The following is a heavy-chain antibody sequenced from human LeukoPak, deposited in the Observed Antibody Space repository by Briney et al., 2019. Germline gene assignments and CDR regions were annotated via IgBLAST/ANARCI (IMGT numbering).Heavy chain of an antibody. Sequence: LSCAVSGFTFSDYSVSWIRQPPGKGLEWIGDVNHSGSTNYNPSLKSRVTISVDTPKNQFSLRLNSVTAADSAVYYCARGQGRDFDLWGRGTLVTVSS. J-gene: IGHJ2*01. CDR2: VNHSGST. CDR1: GFTFSDYS. CDR3: ARGQGRDFDL. V-gene: IGHV4-34*01. D-gene: IGHD2-15*01.